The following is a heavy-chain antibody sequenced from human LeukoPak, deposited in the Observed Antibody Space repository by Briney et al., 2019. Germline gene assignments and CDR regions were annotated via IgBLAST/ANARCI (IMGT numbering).Heavy chain of an antibody. V-gene: IGHV4-38-2*02. CDR2: IYHSGSI. D-gene: IGHD2-2*01. CDR1: GYSISSGYY. Sequence: PSETLSLTCTVSGYSISSGYYWGWIRQPPGKGLEWIGSIYHSGSIYYNPSLKSRVTISADTSKNQFSLKLSSVTAADTAVYYCARAVWTYCSSTSCPNFFDFWGQGTLVTVSS. J-gene: IGHJ4*02. CDR3: ARAVWTYCSSTSCPNFFDF.